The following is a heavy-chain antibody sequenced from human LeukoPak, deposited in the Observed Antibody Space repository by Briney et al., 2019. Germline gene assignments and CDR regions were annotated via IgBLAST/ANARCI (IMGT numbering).Heavy chain of an antibody. CDR2: IYYSGST. CDR3: ANYGSGGGFDY. CDR1: GGSISRYY. V-gene: IGHV4-59*01. Sequence: SETLSLTCTVSGGSISRYYWSWIRQPPGKGLEWIGYIYYSGSTNYNPSLKSRVTISVDTSKNQFSLKLSSVTAADTAVYYCANYGSGGGFDYWGQGTLVTVSS. J-gene: IGHJ4*02. D-gene: IGHD3-10*01.